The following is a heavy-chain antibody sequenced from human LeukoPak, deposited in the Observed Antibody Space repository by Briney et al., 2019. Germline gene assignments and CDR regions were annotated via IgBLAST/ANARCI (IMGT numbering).Heavy chain of an antibody. D-gene: IGHD1-26*01. V-gene: IGHV3-11*01. CDR3: ARGWAPTKYFDL. CDR2: ISGSGSTI. CDR1: GFTFSDYY. J-gene: IGHJ2*01. Sequence: GGSLRLSCAASGFTFSDYYMSWIRQAPGRGLEWVSYISGSGSTIYYADSVKGRFTISRDNAKNSLYLQMNSLRAEDTAVYYCARGWAPTKYFDLWGRGTLVTVSS.